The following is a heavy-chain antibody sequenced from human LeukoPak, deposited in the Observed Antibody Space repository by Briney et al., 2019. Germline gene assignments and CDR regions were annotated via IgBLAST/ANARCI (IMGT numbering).Heavy chain of an antibody. CDR2: ISWNSGSI. D-gene: IGHD3-10*01. J-gene: IGHJ4*02. V-gene: IGHV3-9*01. Sequence: PGGSLRLSCAASGFTFDDYAMHWVRQAPGKGLEWVSGISWNSGSIGYADSVKGRFTISRDNAKNSLYLQMNSLRAEDTALYYCAKDNEFGGSENWGQGTLVTVSS. CDR1: GFTFDDYA. CDR3: AKDNEFGGSEN.